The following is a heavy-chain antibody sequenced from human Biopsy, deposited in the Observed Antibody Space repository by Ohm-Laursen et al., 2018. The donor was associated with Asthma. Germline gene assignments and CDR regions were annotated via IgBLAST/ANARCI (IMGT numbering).Heavy chain of an antibody. CDR1: GDSFSNYA. CDR2: LIPVLGTP. CDR3: ARGYSGSDRIVYYYSGLEV. Sequence: AASVKASCNASGDSFSNYAISWVRQAPGQGLEWMGGLIPVLGTPDHAQMFEGRVTITADESTSTAYMELSSLSSEDTAVYYCARGYSGSDRIVYYYSGLEVWGQGTTVTVSS. V-gene: IGHV1-69*13. D-gene: IGHD5-12*01. J-gene: IGHJ6*02.